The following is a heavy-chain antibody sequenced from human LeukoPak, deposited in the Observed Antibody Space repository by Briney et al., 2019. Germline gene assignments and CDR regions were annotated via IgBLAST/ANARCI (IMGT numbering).Heavy chain of an antibody. CDR2: ISGSGGST. J-gene: IGHJ6*03. CDR1: GFTFSSYA. V-gene: IGHV3-23*01. CDR3: AKVSDDFWSGYFYYYYYMDV. D-gene: IGHD3-3*01. Sequence: PGGSLRLSCAASGFTFSSYAMSWVRQAPGKGLEWVSAISGSGGSTYYADSVKGRFTISRDNSKNTLYLQMNSLRAEDTAVYYCAKVSDDFWSGYFYYYYYMDVWGKGTTVTVSS.